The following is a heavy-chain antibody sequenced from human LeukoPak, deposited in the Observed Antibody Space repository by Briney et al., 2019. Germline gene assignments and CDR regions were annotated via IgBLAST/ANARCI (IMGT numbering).Heavy chain of an antibody. V-gene: IGHV1-2*02. Sequence: ASVKVSCKASGYTFTGYYMHWVRQAPGQGLEWMGWINPNSGGTNYAQKFQGRVTMTRDTSISTAYMELSRLRSDDTAVYYCARFIEDDHPSNNWFDSWGQGTLVTVSS. CDR1: GYTFTGYY. CDR3: ARFIEDDHPSNNWFDS. J-gene: IGHJ5*01. D-gene: IGHD1-26*01. CDR2: INPNSGGT.